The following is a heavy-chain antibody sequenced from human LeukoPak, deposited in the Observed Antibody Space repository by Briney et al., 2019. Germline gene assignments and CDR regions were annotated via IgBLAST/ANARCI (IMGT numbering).Heavy chain of an antibody. CDR1: GGSLSSYY. Sequence: SETLSLTCTVSGGSLSSYYWSWIRQPPGKGLEWIGYIYYSGSTNYNPSLKSRVTISVDTSKNQFSLKLSSVTAADTAVYYCARGLPDYYYYYMDVWGKGATVTVSS. J-gene: IGHJ6*03. D-gene: IGHD2-2*01. CDR3: ARGLPDYYYYYMDV. CDR2: IYYSGST. V-gene: IGHV4-59*01.